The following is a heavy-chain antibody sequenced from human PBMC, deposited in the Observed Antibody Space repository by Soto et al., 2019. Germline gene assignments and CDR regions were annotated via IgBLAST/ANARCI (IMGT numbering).Heavy chain of an antibody. V-gene: IGHV3-23*01. J-gene: IGHJ6*02. D-gene: IGHD4-4*01. CDR1: GFSFRIFA. Sequence: EVHLSQSGGGLAQPGGSLRLSCAASGFSFRIFAMNWVRQAPGKGLEWIANISDSGGSTLYSDSVKGRFIISRDNSDDTLYLEMNGLRVEDTAIYYCTKDAYTKYYYYGMDVWGQGTTVTVSS. CDR3: TKDAYTKYYYYGMDV. CDR2: ISDSGGST.